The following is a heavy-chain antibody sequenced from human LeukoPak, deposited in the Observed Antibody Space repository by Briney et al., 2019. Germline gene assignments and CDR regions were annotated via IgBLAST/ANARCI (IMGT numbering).Heavy chain of an antibody. CDR3: ATDYYDSSGYPFNAFDI. CDR1: GGSFSGYY. D-gene: IGHD3-22*01. J-gene: IGHJ3*02. Sequence: PSETLSLTCAVYGGSFSGYYWSWIRQPPGKGLEWIGEINHSGSTNYNPSLKSRVTISVDTSKNQFSLKLSSVTAADTAVYYCATDYYDSSGYPFNAFDIWGQGTMVTVSS. CDR2: INHSGST. V-gene: IGHV4-34*01.